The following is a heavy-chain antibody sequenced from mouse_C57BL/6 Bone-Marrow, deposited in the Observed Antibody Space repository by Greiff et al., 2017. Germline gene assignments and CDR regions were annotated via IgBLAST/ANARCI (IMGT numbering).Heavy chain of an antibody. J-gene: IGHJ1*03. CDR1: GYTFTGYY. D-gene: IGHD2-3*01. Sequence: EVQLQQSGAELVKPGASVKLSCKASGYTFTGYYMHWVKQRPEQGLEWIGMIDPEDGDTKYAPNFQGKATLTADPSSSTAYLHLSSLTSEDAAVYYCARGGDCYAGDFEVWGTGATVTVS. CDR3: ARGGDCYAGDFEV. V-gene: IGHV14-2*01. CDR2: IDPEDGDT.